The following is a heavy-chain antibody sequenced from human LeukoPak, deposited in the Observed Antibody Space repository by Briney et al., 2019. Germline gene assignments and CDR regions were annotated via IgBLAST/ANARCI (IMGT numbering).Heavy chain of an antibody. V-gene: IGHV3-49*04. Sequence: GGSLRLSCTSSLFTFGDYAMSWVRQAPGKGQEWVGFIRSKAYGGTTEYAASVEGRFIISRDDSKSIAYLQMNSLKTEDTAVYYCTRSKAYYYDSSGYSGYWGQGTLVTVCS. CDR3: TRSKAYYYDSSGYSGY. CDR2: IRSKAYGGTT. D-gene: IGHD3-22*01. J-gene: IGHJ4*02. CDR1: LFTFGDYA.